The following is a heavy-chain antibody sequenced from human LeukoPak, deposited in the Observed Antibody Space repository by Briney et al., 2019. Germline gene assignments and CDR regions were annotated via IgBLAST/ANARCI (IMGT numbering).Heavy chain of an antibody. CDR1: GFTFSSYG. CDR3: AKGFGELSYYFDY. CDR2: IWYDGSNK. Sequence: GGSLRLSCAASGFTFSSYGMHWVRQAPGKGLEWVAVIWYDGSNKYYADSVKGRFTISRDNSKNTLYLQMNSLRAEDTAVYYCAKGFGELSYYFDYWGQGTLVTVSS. J-gene: IGHJ4*02. D-gene: IGHD3-10*01. V-gene: IGHV3-33*06.